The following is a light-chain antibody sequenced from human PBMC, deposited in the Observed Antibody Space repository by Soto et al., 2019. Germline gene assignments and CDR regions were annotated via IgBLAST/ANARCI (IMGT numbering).Light chain of an antibody. CDR1: QSVSSSY. CDR3: QQYGSSPTWT. Sequence: EIVLTQSPGTLSLSPGERATLSCRASQSVSSSYLAWYQQKPGQAPRLLIYGASSRATGIPDRFSGSGSGTEFTLPISRLEPEGFAVYYCQQYGSSPTWTFGQGTKVEIK. V-gene: IGKV3-20*01. J-gene: IGKJ1*01. CDR2: GAS.